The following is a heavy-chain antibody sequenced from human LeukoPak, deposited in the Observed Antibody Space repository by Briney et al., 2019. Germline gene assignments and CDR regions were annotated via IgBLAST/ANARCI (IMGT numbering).Heavy chain of an antibody. CDR3: AKAGIAARYYYYYGMDV. D-gene: IGHD6-6*01. J-gene: IGHJ6*02. Sequence: PGGSLRLSCAASGFTFDDYAMHWVRQAPGKGLDGVSLISGEGGSTYYADSVKGRFTISRDNSTTSLSLQMTSLRTEDTALYYCAKAGIAARYYYYYGMDVWGQGTTVTVSS. CDR2: ISGEGGST. V-gene: IGHV3-43*02. CDR1: GFTFDDYA.